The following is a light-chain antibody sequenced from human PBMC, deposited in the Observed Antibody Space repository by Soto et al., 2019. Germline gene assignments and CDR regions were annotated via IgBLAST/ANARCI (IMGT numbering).Light chain of an antibody. J-gene: IGKJ1*01. CDR2: GAT. CDR1: QSVSSSY. CDR3: EQYGSSPRT. V-gene: IGKV3-20*01. Sequence: ELVLTQSPGTLSLSPGERATLSCRASQSVSSSYLAWYQQKPGQAPRLLIYGATSRATGIPDGLSGSGSGKEFTLTISRREPEDFAVYYCEQYGSSPRTFGQGTNVQIK.